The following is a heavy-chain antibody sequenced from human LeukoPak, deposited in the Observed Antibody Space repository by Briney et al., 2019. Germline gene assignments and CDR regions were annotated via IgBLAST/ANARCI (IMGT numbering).Heavy chain of an antibody. V-gene: IGHV1-18*01. CDR1: GYTFTRYG. D-gene: IGHD4-17*01. J-gene: IGHJ6*03. Sequence: ASVKVSCKASGYTFTRYGVSWVRHAPGQGLEWMGWITAYNGDTNYAQNLPARVTMTTDTSTSTAYMDLRSLRSDDTAVYYCAKVDYGPDYNYYYMDVWGQGTTVTVSS. CDR2: ITAYNGDT. CDR3: AKVDYGPDYNYYYMDV.